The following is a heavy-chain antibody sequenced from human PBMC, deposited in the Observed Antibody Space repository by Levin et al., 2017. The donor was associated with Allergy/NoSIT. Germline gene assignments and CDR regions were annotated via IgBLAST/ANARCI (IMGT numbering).Heavy chain of an antibody. V-gene: IGHV3-11*01. Sequence: GESLKISCAASGFTFSDYYMSWIRQAPGKGLEWVSYISSSGSTIYYADSVKGRFTISRDNAKNSLYLQMNSLRAEDTAVYYCARGVDYYYGMDVWGQGTTVTVSS. CDR2: ISSSGSTI. CDR1: GFTFSDYY. J-gene: IGHJ6*02. CDR3: ARGVDYYYGMDV. D-gene: IGHD5/OR15-5a*01.